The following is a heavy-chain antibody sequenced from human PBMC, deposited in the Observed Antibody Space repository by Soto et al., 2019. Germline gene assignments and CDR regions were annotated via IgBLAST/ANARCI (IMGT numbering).Heavy chain of an antibody. CDR1: GGSISSYY. D-gene: IGHD3-22*01. V-gene: IGHV4-59*01. CDR3: ARDAPLNYYDSSGYYRRCDAFDI. Sequence: PSETLSLTCTVSGGSISSYYWSWIRQPPGKGLEWIGYIYYSGSTNYNPSLKSRVTISVDTSKNQFSLKLSSVTAADTAVYYCARDAPLNYYDSSGYYRRCDAFDIRGQGTMVTVSS. J-gene: IGHJ3*02. CDR2: IYYSGST.